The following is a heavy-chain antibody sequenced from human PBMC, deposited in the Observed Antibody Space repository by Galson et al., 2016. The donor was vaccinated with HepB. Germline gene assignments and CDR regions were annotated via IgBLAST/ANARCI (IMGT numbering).Heavy chain of an antibody. D-gene: IGHD5-12*01. J-gene: IGHJ6*02. CDR3: TRDGGYSGYGMDV. CDR1: GFTLSTYS. CDR2: IIHTSSFT. V-gene: IGHV3-48*02. Sequence: SLRLSCAGTGFTLSTYSMNWVRQAPGKGLEWLSHIIHTSSFTHYADSVKGRFTISRDDAKNSLYLQMNSLRDEDTAVYYCTRDGGYSGYGMDVWGQGTTVTVSS.